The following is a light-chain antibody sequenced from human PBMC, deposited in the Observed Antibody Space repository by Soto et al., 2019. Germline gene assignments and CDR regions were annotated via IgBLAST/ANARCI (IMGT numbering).Light chain of an antibody. CDR1: QSVSSY. Sequence: EIVLTQSPATLSLSPGERATLSCRASQSVSSYLAWYQQKPGQAPRLLIYDASNRATGIPARFSGSGSGTDFSLTISSLEPEDFAVYYCQQRSNCRALTFGGGTKVEIK. CDR2: DAS. V-gene: IGKV3-11*01. CDR3: QQRSNCRALT. J-gene: IGKJ4*01.